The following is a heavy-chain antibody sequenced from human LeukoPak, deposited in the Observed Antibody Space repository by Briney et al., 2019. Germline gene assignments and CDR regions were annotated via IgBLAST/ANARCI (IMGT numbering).Heavy chain of an antibody. Sequence: PGGSLRLSCAASGFTFSSYEMDWVRQAPGKGLEWVSAISGSGGSTYYADSVKGRFTISRDNSKNTLYLQMNSLRAEDTAVYYCAKDFFMVRGVCDYWGQGTLVTVSS. CDR2: ISGSGGST. CDR1: GFTFSSYE. D-gene: IGHD3-10*01. V-gene: IGHV3-23*01. CDR3: AKDFFMVRGVCDY. J-gene: IGHJ4*02.